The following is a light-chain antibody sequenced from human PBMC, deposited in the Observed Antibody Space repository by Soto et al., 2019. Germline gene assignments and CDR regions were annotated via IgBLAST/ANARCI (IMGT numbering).Light chain of an antibody. J-gene: IGKJ5*01. CDR2: RVS. V-gene: IGKV3-15*01. Sequence: EIGLTQSPGTLSWSPGEGATLSWGASQSVGSLVAWYQQKPGKAPRLLIYRVSTRATDIAARLTGSGSGTEFTITISSMQTEDFAIYYCQQYNDWTITFGPGTRLEIK. CDR3: QQYNDWTIT. CDR1: QSVGSL.